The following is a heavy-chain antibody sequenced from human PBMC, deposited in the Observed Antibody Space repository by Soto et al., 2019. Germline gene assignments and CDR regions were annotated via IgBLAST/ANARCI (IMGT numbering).Heavy chain of an antibody. V-gene: IGHV3-48*03. Sequence: EVQLVESGGGLVQPGGSMKVSCAASGVTFSSYEVNWVRQAPGKGLEWVSSVSGSGASKYYAESVKGRFTISSDNAQNSVDLQMHSLGAEDTAIYYCTFLWFGEFHVETFDIWGQGTMVTVSS. CDR1: GVTFSSYE. D-gene: IGHD3-10*01. CDR2: VSGSGASK. CDR3: TFLWFGEFHVETFDI. J-gene: IGHJ3*02.